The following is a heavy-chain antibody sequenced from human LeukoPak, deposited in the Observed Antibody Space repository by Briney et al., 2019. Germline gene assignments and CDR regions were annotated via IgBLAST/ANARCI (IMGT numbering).Heavy chain of an antibody. J-gene: IGHJ3*01. CDR1: GGTFNSYA. CDR2: SIPAFGTP. V-gene: IGHV1-69*15. CDR3: ARDGRGREPLGT. Sequence: ASVKVSCTASGGTFNSYAISWVRQAPGQGLEWMGRSIPAFGTPNYAQKFQGRVTITADFSTSTAYMELSSLTSEDTGMYCCARDGRGREPLGTWGQGTMVIVSS. D-gene: IGHD1-26*01.